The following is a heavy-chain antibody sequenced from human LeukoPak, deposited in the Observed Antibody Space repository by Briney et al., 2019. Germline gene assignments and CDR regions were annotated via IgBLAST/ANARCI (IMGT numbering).Heavy chain of an antibody. V-gene: IGHV3-74*01. J-gene: IGHJ4*02. CDR2: IKTDGSST. D-gene: IGHD3-22*01. Sequence: PGGSLRLSCAASGFTFSGYWMNWVRQVPGKGLVWLSCIKTDGSSTDYADSVKGRFTISRDNAKNTLYLQMNSLRGEDTAVYYCVRELSRDSSRWGQGTLVTVSA. CDR1: GFTFSGYW. CDR3: VRELSRDSSR.